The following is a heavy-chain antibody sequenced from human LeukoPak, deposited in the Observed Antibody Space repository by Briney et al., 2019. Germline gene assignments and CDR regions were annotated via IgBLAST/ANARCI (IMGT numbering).Heavy chain of an antibody. V-gene: IGHV4-4*07. CDR2: IYSSGTT. CDR1: GGSISNYY. CDR3: ASGSSGYDP. D-gene: IGHD5-12*01. J-gene: IGHJ5*02. Sequence: NPSETLSLTCTVSGGSISNYYWSWIRQPAGKGLEWIGRIYSSGTTIYNPSLKSRVTMSVDTSKNQFSLKLSSVPAADTAVYFCASGSSGYDPWGQGTLVTVSS.